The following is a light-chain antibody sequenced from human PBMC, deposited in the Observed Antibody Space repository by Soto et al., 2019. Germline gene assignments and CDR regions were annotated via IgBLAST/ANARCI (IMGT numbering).Light chain of an antibody. V-gene: IGKV3-11*01. CDR3: QQRSNWPPVT. Sequence: IVLTQSPGTLSLSPGERATLSCRASQSVNSYLAWYQQKPGQAPRLLIYDASNRATGIPARFSGSGSGTDFTLTISSLEPEDFAVYYCQQRSNWPPVTFGQGTRLEI. CDR2: DAS. CDR1: QSVNSY. J-gene: IGKJ5*01.